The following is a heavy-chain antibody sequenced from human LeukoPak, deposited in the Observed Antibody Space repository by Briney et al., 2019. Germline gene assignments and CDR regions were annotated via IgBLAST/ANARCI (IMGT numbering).Heavy chain of an antibody. D-gene: IGHD3-9*01. V-gene: IGHV1-8*02. Sequence: WASVKVSCKASGYTFTSYGISWVRQAPGQGLEWMGWMNPGSGDTAYAQKFQGRVTMTRDTSMSTAYMELNSLGSEDTAIYYCARGLGDYNTDWFPVSGYWGQGTPVTVSS. J-gene: IGHJ4*02. CDR1: GYTFTSYG. CDR2: MNPGSGDT. CDR3: ARGLGDYNTDWFPVSGY.